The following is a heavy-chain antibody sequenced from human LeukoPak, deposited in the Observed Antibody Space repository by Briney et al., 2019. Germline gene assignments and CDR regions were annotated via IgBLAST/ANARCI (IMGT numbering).Heavy chain of an antibody. V-gene: IGHV3-15*01. J-gene: IGHJ3*02. CDR1: GFTFINAW. Sequence: SGGSLRLSCAASGFTFINAWMNWVRQAPGKGLEWVGRIKSKTDGGTTDYAAPVKGRFTISRDDSKSTLYLQMNSLKTEDTAVYYCTRRSYDYVWGSYRPKSQHDAFDIWGQGTMVTVSS. CDR3: TRRSYDYVWGSYRPKSQHDAFDI. CDR2: IKSKTDGGTT. D-gene: IGHD3-16*02.